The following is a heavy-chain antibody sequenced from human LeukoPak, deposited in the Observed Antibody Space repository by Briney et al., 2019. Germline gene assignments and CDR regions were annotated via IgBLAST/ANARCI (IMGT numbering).Heavy chain of an antibody. V-gene: IGHV1-8*03. CDR2: MNPNSGNT. CDR3: ARAGLSIGRKFDP. Sequence: ASVKVSCKASGYTFTSYDINWVRQATGQGLEWMGWMNPNSGNTGYAQKFQGRVTITRNTSISTAYMELRSLRSDDTAVYYCARAGLSIGRKFDPWGQGTLVTVSS. D-gene: IGHD6-6*01. J-gene: IGHJ5*02. CDR1: GYTFTSYD.